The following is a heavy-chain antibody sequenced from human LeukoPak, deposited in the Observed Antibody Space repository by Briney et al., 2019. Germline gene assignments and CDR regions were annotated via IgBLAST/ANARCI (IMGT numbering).Heavy chain of an antibody. Sequence: GASLRPSCAASGFTFSSYAMSWVRQAPGKGLEWVSAISGSGGSTYYADSVKGRFTISRDNSKNTLYLQMNSLRAEDTAVYYCAKATTFAVAGTRGGMDVWGQGTTVTVSS. V-gene: IGHV3-23*01. CDR1: GFTFSSYA. CDR3: AKATTFAVAGTRGGMDV. D-gene: IGHD6-19*01. CDR2: ISGSGGST. J-gene: IGHJ6*02.